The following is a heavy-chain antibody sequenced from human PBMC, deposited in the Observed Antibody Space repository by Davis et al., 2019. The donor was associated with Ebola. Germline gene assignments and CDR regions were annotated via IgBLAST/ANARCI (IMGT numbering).Heavy chain of an antibody. J-gene: IGHJ6*03. V-gene: IGHV4-31*03. Sequence: PSETLSLTCTVSGGSISRGGSYWSWVRQVPGKGLEWIGYIHYSGSTYYKPSLKSRVTISLDTSQNQFSRNLCSVTAADTAVYYCARDLRYDSSGSDYYFYMDVWGKGTTVTVSS. CDR3: ARDLRYDSSGSDYYFYMDV. CDR2: IHYSGST. D-gene: IGHD3-22*01. CDR1: GGSISRGGSY.